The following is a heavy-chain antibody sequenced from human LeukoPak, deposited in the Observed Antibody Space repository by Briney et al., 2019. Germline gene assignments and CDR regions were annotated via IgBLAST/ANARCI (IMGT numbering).Heavy chain of an antibody. CDR3: ARGITGNGWFDP. J-gene: IGHJ5*02. D-gene: IGHD1-20*01. CDR1: GFTFSSYA. CDR2: ISYDGSNK. V-gene: IGHV3-30-3*01. Sequence: GGSLRLSCAASGFTFSSYAMHWVRQAPGKGLEWVAVISYDGSNKYYADSVKGRFTISRDNSKNTLYLQMNSLRAEDTAVYYCARGITGNGWFDPWGQGTLVTVSS.